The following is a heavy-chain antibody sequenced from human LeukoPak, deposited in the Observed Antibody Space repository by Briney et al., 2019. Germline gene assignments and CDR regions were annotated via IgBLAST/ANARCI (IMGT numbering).Heavy chain of an antibody. D-gene: IGHD2-21*02. V-gene: IGHV3-21*01. CDR2: ISSSSSYI. CDR3: ARRAYCGGDCRDYGMDV. Sequence: GGSLRLSCAASGFTFSSYSMNWVRQAPGKGLEWVSSISSSSSYIYYADSVRGRFTISRDNAKNSLYLQMNSLRAEDTAVYYCARRAYCGGDCRDYGMDVWGQGTTVTVSS. J-gene: IGHJ6*02. CDR1: GFTFSSYS.